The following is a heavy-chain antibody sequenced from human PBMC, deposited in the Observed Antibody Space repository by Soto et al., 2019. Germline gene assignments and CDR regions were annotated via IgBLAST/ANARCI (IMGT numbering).Heavy chain of an antibody. CDR1: AFTFSRYA. Sequence: PGQSLRLSCAASAFTFSRYAMSWVRQAPGKVLEWVSAISGSGGSTYYADSVKGRFTISRDNSKNTLYLQMNSLRAEDRAVYYCGNARYYDSSLHSFDFWGQGTLVTVAS. CDR3: GNARYYDSSLHSFDF. J-gene: IGHJ4*02. D-gene: IGHD3-22*01. CDR2: ISGSGGST. V-gene: IGHV3-23*01.